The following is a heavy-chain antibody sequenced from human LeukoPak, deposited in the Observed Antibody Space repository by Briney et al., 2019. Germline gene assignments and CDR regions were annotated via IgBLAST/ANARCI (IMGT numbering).Heavy chain of an antibody. CDR3: ASCRAHWFGP. CDR2: IYHSGST. CDR1: GASISSGGYS. V-gene: IGHV4-30-2*01. Sequence: SQTLSLTCAVPGASISSGGYSWSWIRQPPGKGLEWIGYIYHSGSTYYNPSLKSRVTISVDRSKNQFSLKLNSVTAADTAVYYCASCRAHWFGPWGQGMLVTVSS. J-gene: IGHJ5*02.